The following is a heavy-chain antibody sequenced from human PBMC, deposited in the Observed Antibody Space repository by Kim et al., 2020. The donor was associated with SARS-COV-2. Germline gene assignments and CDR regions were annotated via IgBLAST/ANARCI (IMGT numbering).Heavy chain of an antibody. CDR3: ARNVDTGTFDY. J-gene: IGHJ4*02. D-gene: IGHD5-18*01. V-gene: IGHV4-31*03. Sequence: SETLSLTCTVSGGSISSGGYYWSWIRQHPGKGLEWIGYIYYSGSTYYNPSLKSRVTISVDTSKNQFSLKLSSVTAADTAVYYCARNVDTGTFDYWGQGTLVTVSS. CDR1: GGSISSGGYY. CDR2: IYYSGST.